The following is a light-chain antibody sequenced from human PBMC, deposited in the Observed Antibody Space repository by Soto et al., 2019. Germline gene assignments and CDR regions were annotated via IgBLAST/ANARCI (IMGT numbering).Light chain of an antibody. Sequence: EIVLMQSPGTLSLSPEERATLSCRASQSVSSSYLAWYQQKPGQAPRLLIYGASSRATGIPDRFSGSGSGTDFTLTISRLEPEDFAVYYCQQYGSSPPTFGQGTKVDIK. V-gene: IGKV3-20*01. CDR2: GAS. CDR3: QQYGSSPPT. J-gene: IGKJ1*01. CDR1: QSVSSSY.